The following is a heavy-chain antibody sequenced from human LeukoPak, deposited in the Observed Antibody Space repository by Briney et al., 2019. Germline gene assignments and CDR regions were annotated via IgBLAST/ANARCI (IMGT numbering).Heavy chain of an antibody. CDR2: IYSGGST. CDR3: ARHWV. V-gene: IGHV3-66*04. Sequence: GGSLRLSCAASGFTVSSNYMSWVRQAPGKGLEWVSVIYSGGSTYYADSVKGRFTVSRDNSKDTLFLQMNNLRVDDVAVYYCARHWVWGQGTLVTVSS. CDR1: GFTVSSNY. J-gene: IGHJ4*02. D-gene: IGHD3-16*01.